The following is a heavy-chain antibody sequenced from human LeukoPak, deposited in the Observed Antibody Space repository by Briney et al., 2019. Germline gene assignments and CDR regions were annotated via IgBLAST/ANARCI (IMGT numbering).Heavy chain of an antibody. Sequence: PSETLSLTCTVSGGSISSSSYYWGWIRQPPGKGLEWIGSIYYSGSTYYNPSLKSRVTISVDTSKNQFSLKVTSVTAADTAVYYCARETTRDRFMDVWGKGTTVTVSS. D-gene: IGHD4-17*01. CDR3: ARETTRDRFMDV. CDR1: GGSISSSSYY. J-gene: IGHJ6*03. V-gene: IGHV4-39*07. CDR2: IYYSGST.